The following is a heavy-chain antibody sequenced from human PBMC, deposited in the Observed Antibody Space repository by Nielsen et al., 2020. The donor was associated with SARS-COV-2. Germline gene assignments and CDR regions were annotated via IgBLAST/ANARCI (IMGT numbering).Heavy chain of an antibody. CDR3: ARDSYYYGSGSYGYYYYYYGMDV. J-gene: IGHJ6*02. Sequence: SQTLSLTCSISGDSVSSNSAAWNWIRQSPSGGLEWLGRTYYRSKWYNDYAVSVKSRITINPDTSKNQFSLQLNSVTPEDTAVYYCARDSYYYGSGSYGYYYYYYGMDVWGQGTTVTVSS. CDR1: GDSVSSNSAA. CDR2: TYYRSKWYN. D-gene: IGHD3-10*01. V-gene: IGHV6-1*01.